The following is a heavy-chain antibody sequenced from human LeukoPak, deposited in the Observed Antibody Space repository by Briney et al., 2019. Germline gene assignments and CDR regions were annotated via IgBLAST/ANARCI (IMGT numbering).Heavy chain of an antibody. CDR2: IYYSGST. D-gene: IGHD4-17*01. J-gene: IGHJ4*02. CDR1: GGSISSYY. V-gene: IGHV4-59*01. Sequence: SETLSLTCTVSGGSISSYYWSWIRQPPGKGLEWIGYIYYSGSTNYNPSLKSRVTISVDTSKNQFSLKLSSVTAADTAVYYCARDYGDYSGRGLDYWGQGTLVTVSS. CDR3: ARDYGDYSGRGLDY.